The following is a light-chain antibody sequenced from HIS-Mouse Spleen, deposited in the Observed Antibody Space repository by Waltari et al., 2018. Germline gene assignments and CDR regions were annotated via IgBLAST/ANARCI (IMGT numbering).Light chain of an antibody. J-gene: IGLJ3*02. V-gene: IGLV2-11*01. CDR3: CSYAGSYTWV. Sequence: QSALTQPRSVSGSPGQSVTISCTGTSSDVGGYNYVSWYQQHPGKAPKLMSYDGSKRPSGVPDRFSGAKSGNTASLTISGLQAEDEADYYCCSYAGSYTWVFGGGTKLTVL. CDR1: SSDVGGYNY. CDR2: DGS.